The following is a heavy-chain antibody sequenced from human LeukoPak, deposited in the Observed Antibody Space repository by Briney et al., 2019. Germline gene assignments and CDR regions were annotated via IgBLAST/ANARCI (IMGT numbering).Heavy chain of an antibody. CDR1: GFKFNFYW. Sequence: GGSLRLSCAASGFKFNFYWMSWVRQAPGKGLEWVANINQDGSETYYVDSVRGRFTISRENAKNSVNLQMDSLRAEDTAVYYCARDLSISLPDPGELDYWGQGTVVTVSS. CDR2: INQDGSET. D-gene: IGHD1-7*01. J-gene: IGHJ4*02. V-gene: IGHV3-7*05. CDR3: ARDLSISLPDPGELDY.